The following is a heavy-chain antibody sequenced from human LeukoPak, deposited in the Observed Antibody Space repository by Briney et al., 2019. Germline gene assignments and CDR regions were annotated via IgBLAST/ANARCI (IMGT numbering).Heavy chain of an antibody. CDR2: TYYRSTWYN. J-gene: IGHJ5*02. Sequence: SQTLSLTCAISGDSVSTNSVTWNWIRQSPSRGLEWLGSTYYRSTWYNDYAVSVRGRITVNPDTSKNQFSLHLNSVTPEDTAVYYCARRLTQYDCFDPWGQGILVTVSS. D-gene: IGHD2-2*01. CDR3: ARRLTQYDCFDP. CDR1: GDSVSTNSVT. V-gene: IGHV6-1*01.